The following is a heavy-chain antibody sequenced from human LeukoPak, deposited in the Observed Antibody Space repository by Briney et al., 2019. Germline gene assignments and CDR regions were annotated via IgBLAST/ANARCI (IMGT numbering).Heavy chain of an antibody. CDR3: ARGNYDILTGFSRRSLLGIDY. CDR2: INTNTGNP. V-gene: IGHV7-4-1*02. D-gene: IGHD3-9*01. CDR1: GYTFTSYA. Sequence: ASVKVSCKASGYTFTSYAMNWVRQAPGQGLEWMGWINTNTGNPTYAQGFTGRFVSSLDTSVSTAYLQISSLKAEDTAVYYCARGNYDILTGFSRRSLLGIDYRGQGTLVTVSS. J-gene: IGHJ4*02.